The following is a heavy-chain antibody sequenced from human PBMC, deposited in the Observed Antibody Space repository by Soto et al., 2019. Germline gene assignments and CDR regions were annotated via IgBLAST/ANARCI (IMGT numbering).Heavy chain of an antibody. D-gene: IGHD6-13*01. CDR1: GFTFSDYY. V-gene: IGHV3-11*01. CDR2: ISSSGSTI. Sequence: GGSLRLSCAASGFTFSDYYMSWIRQAPGKGLEWVSYISSSGSTIYYADSVKGRFTISRDNAKNSLYLQMNSLRAEDTAVYYCARDRVAAAGRLEFDYWGQGTLVTVSS. CDR3: ARDRVAAAGRLEFDY. J-gene: IGHJ4*02.